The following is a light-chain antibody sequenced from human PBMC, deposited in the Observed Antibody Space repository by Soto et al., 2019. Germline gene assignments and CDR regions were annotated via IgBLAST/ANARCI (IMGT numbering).Light chain of an antibody. CDR3: QHRSNWPPTIT. J-gene: IGKJ5*01. V-gene: IGKV3D-20*02. Sequence: EIVMTQSPATLSLSPGERATLSCMASQSVSSNYVAWYQLKPGQAPRLLIYGASTRATGIPARFSGSGAGTDFTLTISSLEPEDFAVYYCQHRSNWPPTITFGQGTRLEI. CDR2: GAS. CDR1: QSVSSN.